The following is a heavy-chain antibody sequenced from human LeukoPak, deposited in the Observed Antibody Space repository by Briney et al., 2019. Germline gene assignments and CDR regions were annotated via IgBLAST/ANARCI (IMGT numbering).Heavy chain of an antibody. Sequence: PGASLRLSCAASGFTFKNYAMTWVRQAPGKGLQWVSAISGRDDSTYYADSVKGRFTISRDISKNTLFLQMNNLRADDTAVYYRAKWGDYDVLTGYYDSGYWGQGTLVTVSS. CDR2: ISGRDDST. V-gene: IGHV3-23*01. J-gene: IGHJ4*02. D-gene: IGHD3-9*01. CDR1: GFTFKNYA. CDR3: AKWGDYDVLTGYYDSGY.